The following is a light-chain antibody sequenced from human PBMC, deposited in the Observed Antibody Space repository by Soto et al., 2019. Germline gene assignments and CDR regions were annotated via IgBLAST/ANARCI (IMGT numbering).Light chain of an antibody. CDR2: EVT. V-gene: IGLV2-14*01. Sequence: QSVLAQPASVSGSPGQSITISCTGASSDVGGYNYVSWHQQHPGKPPKLIIYEVTNRPSGVSIRFSASRSGNTASLTISGLQAEDEAGYSCGSYTSSNAHVSGRGTELTVL. J-gene: IGLJ2*01. CDR3: GSYTSSNAHV. CDR1: SSDVGGYNY.